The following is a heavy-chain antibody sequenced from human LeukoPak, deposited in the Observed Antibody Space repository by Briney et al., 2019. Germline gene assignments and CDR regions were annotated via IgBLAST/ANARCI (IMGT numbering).Heavy chain of an antibody. CDR1: GGSITTGNYY. V-gene: IGHV4-31*03. CDR2: IYYSGST. D-gene: IGHD6-13*01. J-gene: IGHJ3*02. CDR3: ARTSYSSMGAFDI. Sequence: SETLSLTCTVSGGSITTGNYYWNWIRQHPGRGLEWIGYIYYSGSTYYNPSLKSRLTISVDTSQSQFSLRLSSVTAADTAVYYCARTSYSSMGAFDIWGQGTMVTVSS.